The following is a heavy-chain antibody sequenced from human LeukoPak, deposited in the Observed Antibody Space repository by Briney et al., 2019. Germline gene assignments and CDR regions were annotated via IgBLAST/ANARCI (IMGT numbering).Heavy chain of an antibody. CDR3: ARGTLLRYFDLLWAPATFGYGMDV. V-gene: IGHV3-11*01. D-gene: IGHD3-9*01. Sequence: GGSLRLSCAASGFTFSDYYMSWIRQAPGKGLEWVSYISSSGSTIYYADSVKGRFTISRDNAKNSLYLQMNSLRDEDTAVYYCARGTLLRYFDLLWAPATFGYGMDVWGQGTTVTVSS. CDR2: ISSSGSTI. CDR1: GFTFSDYY. J-gene: IGHJ6*02.